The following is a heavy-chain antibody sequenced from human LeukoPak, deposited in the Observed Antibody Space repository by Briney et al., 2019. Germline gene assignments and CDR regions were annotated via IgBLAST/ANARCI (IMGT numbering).Heavy chain of an antibody. J-gene: IGHJ6*02. CDR1: GFTFGNYG. CDR2: ISYDGSSE. D-gene: IGHD4-17*01. CDR3: AKELYNYGDYGAEGLDV. Sequence: GRSLRLSCAASGFTFGNYGMHWVRQAPGKGLEWVALISYDGSSEYYAGSVKGRFTISRDNSKITVYLQMNSLKAEDTAVYYCAKELYNYGDYGAEGLDVGGQGTTVTVS. V-gene: IGHV3-30*18.